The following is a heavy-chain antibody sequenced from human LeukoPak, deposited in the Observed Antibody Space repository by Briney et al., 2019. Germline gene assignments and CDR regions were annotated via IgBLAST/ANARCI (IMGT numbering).Heavy chain of an antibody. J-gene: IGHJ3*02. CDR1: GGSISSYY. CDR3: ARGYDYGEGGDAFDI. Sequence: SSETLSLTCTVSGGSISSYYWSWIRQPPGKALEWIGYIYYSGSTNYNPSLKSRVTISVDTSKNQFSLKLSSVTAADTAVYYCARGYDYGEGGDAFDIWGQGTMVTVSS. CDR2: IYYSGST. D-gene: IGHD4-17*01. V-gene: IGHV4-59*08.